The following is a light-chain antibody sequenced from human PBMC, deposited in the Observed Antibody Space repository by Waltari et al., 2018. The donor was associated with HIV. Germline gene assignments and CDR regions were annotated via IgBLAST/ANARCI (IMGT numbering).Light chain of an antibody. CDR2: DST. J-gene: IGKJ4*01. Sequence: EIVLTQSLAPLSLSPGERATLACRASQRVSSYFAWYQQKGAQAPRLLIYDSTNRATGIPAMFSGSGYGTDVTLTISRLEPEDCAVYYCQPRSNWAVTFGGGTKVEIK. CDR3: QPRSNWAVT. CDR1: QRVSSY. V-gene: IGKV3-11*01.